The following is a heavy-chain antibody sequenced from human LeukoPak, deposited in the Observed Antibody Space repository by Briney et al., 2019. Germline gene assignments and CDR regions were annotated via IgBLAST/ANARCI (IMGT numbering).Heavy chain of an antibody. D-gene: IGHD2-15*01. V-gene: IGHV3-7*01. J-gene: IGHJ4*02. CDR1: GFTFSIYL. CDR2: IKQDGSEK. Sequence: GSLRLSCAASGFTFSIYLMSWVRPAPGKGLEWVADIKQDGSEKHYVDSVKGRFTVSRDNAKNSLYLQMNSLRAEDTAMYYCVRDPHCSGGSCYSVGFDYWGQGVLVTVSS. CDR3: VRDPHCSGGSCYSVGFDY.